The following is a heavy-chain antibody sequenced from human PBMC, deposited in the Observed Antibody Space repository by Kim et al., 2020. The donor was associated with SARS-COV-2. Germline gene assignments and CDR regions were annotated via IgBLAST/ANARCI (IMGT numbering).Heavy chain of an antibody. J-gene: IGHJ3*02. CDR2: IYYTGSA. Sequence: SETLSLTCSASGGSISSTSYYWGWIRPPPGKGLEWIGSIYYTGSANYHPSLTSRVSISVDTSKNQFSLQLSSVTAADTAVYYCARHFDYPIAFVIWGQGT. CDR1: GGSISSTSYY. CDR3: ARHFDYPIAFVI. V-gene: IGHV4-39*01. D-gene: IGHD4-17*01.